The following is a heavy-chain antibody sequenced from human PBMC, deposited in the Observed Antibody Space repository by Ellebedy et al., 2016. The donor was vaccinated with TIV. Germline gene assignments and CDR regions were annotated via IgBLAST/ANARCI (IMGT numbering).Heavy chain of an antibody. CDR2: ISYDGSNK. D-gene: IGHD5-12*01. J-gene: IGHJ4*02. Sequence: GGSLRLXXAASGFTFSSYAMHWVRQAPGKGLEWVAVISYDGSNKYYADSVKGRFTISRDNAKNSLYLQMNSLRAEDTAVYYCARELATIRSDYWGQGTLVTVSS. CDR3: ARELATIRSDY. V-gene: IGHV3-30-3*01. CDR1: GFTFSSYA.